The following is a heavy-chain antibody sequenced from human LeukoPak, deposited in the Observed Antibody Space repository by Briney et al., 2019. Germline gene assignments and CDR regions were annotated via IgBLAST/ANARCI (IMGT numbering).Heavy chain of an antibody. CDR3: ARDNYGIGDY. D-gene: IGHD4-11*01. V-gene: IGHV1-2*02. CDR1: GYTFTGHY. J-gene: IGHJ4*02. Sequence: ASVKVSCKASGYTFTGHYIHWVRQAPGQGLEWMGWVNPNCGGTNYAQKFQGRVTMTRDTSITTAYMDLSSLRSDDTAVYYCARDNYGIGDYWGQGTLVTVSS. CDR2: VNPNCGGT.